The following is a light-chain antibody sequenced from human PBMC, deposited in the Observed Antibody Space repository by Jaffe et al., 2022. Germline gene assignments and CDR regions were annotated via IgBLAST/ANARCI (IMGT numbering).Light chain of an antibody. Sequence: QFVLTQSPSASASLGASVKFTCTLSSGHSTYVIAWHQHQPEKGPRYLMKVNPDGSHTKGDGIPDRFSGSSSGAERYLTISSLQSEDEAEYYCQTWDTGIVVFGGGTKLTVL. CDR1: SGHSTYV. CDR3: QTWDTGIVV. CDR2: VNPDGSH. J-gene: IGLJ2*01. V-gene: IGLV4-69*01.